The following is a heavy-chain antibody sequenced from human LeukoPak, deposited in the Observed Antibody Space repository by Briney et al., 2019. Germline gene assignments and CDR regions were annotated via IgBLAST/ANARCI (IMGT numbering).Heavy chain of an antibody. CDR1: GYTFTGYY. V-gene: IGHV1-46*01. CDR3: ASNDIVATIEGGDY. D-gene: IGHD5-12*01. J-gene: IGHJ4*02. CDR2: INPSGTGT. Sequence: GASVKVSCKASGYTFTGYYMHWVRQAPGQGLEWMGVINPSGTGTSYAQKFQGRITMSRDTSTSTVYMELSSLRAEDTAVYYCASNDIVATIEGGDYWGQGTLVTVSS.